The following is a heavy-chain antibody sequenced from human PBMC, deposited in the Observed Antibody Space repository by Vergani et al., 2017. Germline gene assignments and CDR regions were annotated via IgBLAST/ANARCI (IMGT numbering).Heavy chain of an antibody. CDR1: GGSFSGYY. J-gene: IGHJ4*02. CDR2: INHSGST. CDR3: ARVSRAFDY. V-gene: IGHV4-34*01. Sequence: QVQLQQWGAGLLKPSETLSLTCAVYGGSFSGYYWSWIRQPPGKGLEWIGEINHSGSTNYNPSLKSRVTISVDTSKNQFSLKLGYVTAADTAVYYCARVSRAFDYWGQGTLVTVSS. D-gene: IGHD6-13*01.